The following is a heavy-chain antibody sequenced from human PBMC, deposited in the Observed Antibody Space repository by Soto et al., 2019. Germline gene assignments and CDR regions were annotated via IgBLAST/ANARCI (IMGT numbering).Heavy chain of an antibody. CDR1: GGSINNHY. J-gene: IGHJ4*02. CDR3: TRANLYSEY. CDR2: VYYNGIT. Sequence: QVQLQESGPGLVKPSETLSLTCTVSGGSINNHYWSWIRQPPGKGLEWLGYVYYNGITNYNPSLGRRVTMSVDTSKNQVSLNLTSLTAADTAIYFCTRANLYSEYWGQGTLVTVSS. V-gene: IGHV4-59*11. D-gene: IGHD7-27*01.